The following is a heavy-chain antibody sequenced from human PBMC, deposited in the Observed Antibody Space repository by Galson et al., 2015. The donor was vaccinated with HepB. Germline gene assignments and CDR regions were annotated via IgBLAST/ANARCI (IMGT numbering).Heavy chain of an antibody. V-gene: IGHV3-33*06. D-gene: IGHD3-22*01. CDR2: IWYDGRDQ. CDR1: GFIFRNYG. CDR3: AKLDSSGCS. Sequence: LRLSCATSGFIFRNYGMHWVRQAPGKGLEWVAVIWYDGRDQKYADSVRGRFTISRDNSRNTQYLQMSSLRVEDTALYYCAKLDSSGCSWGQGTLVTVSS. J-gene: IGHJ4*02.